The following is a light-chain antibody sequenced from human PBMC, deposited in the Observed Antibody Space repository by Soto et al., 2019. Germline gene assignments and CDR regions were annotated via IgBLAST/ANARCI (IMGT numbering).Light chain of an antibody. Sequence: IVLTQSPATLSLSPGKRATLSCRASQNISSYLIWYQQKPGQAPRLLIHGASRRATGIPDRFSGSGSGTDFTLTISSLEPEDFAVYYCQQRSNWPPSWTFGQGTKVDI. J-gene: IGKJ1*01. CDR3: QQRSNWPPSWT. CDR1: QNISSY. V-gene: IGKV3-11*01. CDR2: GAS.